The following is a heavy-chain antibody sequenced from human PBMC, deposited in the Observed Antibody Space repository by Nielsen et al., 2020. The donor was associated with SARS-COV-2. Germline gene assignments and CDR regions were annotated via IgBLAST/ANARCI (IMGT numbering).Heavy chain of an antibody. D-gene: IGHD6-13*01. CDR2: IYYSGST. CDR1: GGSISSYY. J-gene: IGHJ6*03. V-gene: IGHV4-59*01. Sequence: SETLSLTCTVSGGSISSYYWSWIRQPPGKGLEWIGYIYYSGSTNYNPSLKSRVTISVDTSKNQFSLKLSSVTAADTAVYYCARVRIAAPEYYMDVWGKGTTVTVSS. CDR3: ARVRIAAPEYYMDV.